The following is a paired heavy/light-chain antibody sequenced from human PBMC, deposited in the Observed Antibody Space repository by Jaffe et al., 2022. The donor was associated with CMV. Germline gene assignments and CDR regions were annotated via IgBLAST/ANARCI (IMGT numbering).Light chain of an antibody. J-gene: IGKJ2*02. V-gene: IGKV1-39*01. CDR1: QSISRY. CDR3: QQTYSPPRGT. CDR2: AAS. Sequence: DIQMTQSPSSLSASVGDRVTITCRASQSISRYLNWYQQKPGTAPKLLIYAASSLQSGVPSRFRGSGSGTDFTLTISSLQPEDFATYYCQQTYSPPRGTFGQGTKLGIK.
Heavy chain of an antibody. V-gene: IGHV3-48*02. J-gene: IGHJ3*02. CDR1: GFTFSAYN. D-gene: IGHD2-21*01. CDR3: AREDVEVADAFDI. Sequence: QLVESGGGLVQPGGSLRLSCAASGFTFSAYNMNWVRQPPGKGLEWVSHISSIGNTFYYADSVKGRFAISRDNVKNSLYLQMNSLRDEDTAVYYCAREDVEVADAFDIWGQGTMVTVSS. CDR2: ISSIGNTF.